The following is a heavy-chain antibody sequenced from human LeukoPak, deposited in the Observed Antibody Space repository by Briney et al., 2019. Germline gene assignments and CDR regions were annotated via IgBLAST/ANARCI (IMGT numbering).Heavy chain of an antibody. CDR1: GGSISSGSYY. D-gene: IGHD3-10*01. J-gene: IGHJ3*02. Sequence: SQTLSLTCTVSGGSISSGSYYWSWIRQPAGKGLEWIGRIYTSGSTNYNPSLKSRVTISVDTSKNQFSLKLSSVTAADTAVYYCACTMVRGVMASSARDHDAFDIWGQGTMVTVSS. CDR2: IYTSGST. V-gene: IGHV4-61*02. CDR3: ACTMVRGVMASSARDHDAFDI.